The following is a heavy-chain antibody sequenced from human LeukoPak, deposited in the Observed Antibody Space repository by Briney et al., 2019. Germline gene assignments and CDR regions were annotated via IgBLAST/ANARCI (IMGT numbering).Heavy chain of an antibody. CDR3: VRQGGYSHGSVLGR. D-gene: IGHD5-18*01. J-gene: IGHJ4*02. V-gene: IGHV4-39*01. Sequence: SETLSLTCTVSGGSVSSSNSCWGWIRQPPGKGLEWIGCSYYRGSTEYNPSLKSRVTISVDTSKNQFSLKLSSVTAADTAVYYCVRQGGYSHGSVLGRWGQGTLVTVSS. CDR2: SYYRGST. CDR1: GGSVSSSNSC.